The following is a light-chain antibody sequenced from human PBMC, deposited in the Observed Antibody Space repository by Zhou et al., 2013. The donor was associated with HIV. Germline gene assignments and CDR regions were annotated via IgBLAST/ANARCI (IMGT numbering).Light chain of an antibody. Sequence: IRLTQSPSSLSASTGDTVTITCRASQAVGNYLSWYQQKSGEAPRLLIYSVSTLQNGVPSRFIGSGSGTGFTLTISCLQSEDFAVYYCHQYNSLPLTFGGGTKVEI. J-gene: IGKJ4*01. CDR1: QAVGNY. V-gene: IGKV1-8*01. CDR3: HQYNSLPLT. CDR2: SVS.